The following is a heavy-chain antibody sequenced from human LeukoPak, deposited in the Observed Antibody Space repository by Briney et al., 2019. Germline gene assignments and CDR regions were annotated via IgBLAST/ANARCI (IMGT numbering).Heavy chain of an antibody. Sequence: ASVKVSCKASGYTFTSYGINWVRQATGQGLEWMGWTNPNSGYTGYAQKFQGRVTITRNTSIRTVYMELSSLRSEDTAVYYCARVAGSIDYWGQGTLVTVSS. CDR3: ARVAGSIDY. CDR1: GYTFTSYG. J-gene: IGHJ4*02. CDR2: TNPNSGYT. V-gene: IGHV1-8*03. D-gene: IGHD6-19*01.